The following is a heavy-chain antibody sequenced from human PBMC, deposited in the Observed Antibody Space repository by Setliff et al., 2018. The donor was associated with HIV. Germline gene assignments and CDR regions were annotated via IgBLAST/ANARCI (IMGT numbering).Heavy chain of an antibody. CDR1: GFTVSSNY. CDR3: ARVPAPISPHGGGFWSGYRNYYYYYMDV. J-gene: IGHJ6*03. CDR2: VSGGGTAT. V-gene: IGHV3-23*01. D-gene: IGHD3-3*01. Sequence: GGSLRLSCAASGFTVSSNYMSWVRQAPGKGLEWVSAVSGGGTATEYAGSVQGRFTISRDNSKNTLYLQMNSLRAEDTAVYYCARVPAPISPHGGGFWSGYRNYYYYYMDVWGKGTTVTVSS.